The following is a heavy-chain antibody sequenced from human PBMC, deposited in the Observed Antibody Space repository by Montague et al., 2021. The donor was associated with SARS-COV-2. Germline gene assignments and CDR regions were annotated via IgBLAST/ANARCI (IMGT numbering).Heavy chain of an antibody. V-gene: IGHV4-34*01. J-gene: IGHJ6*03. D-gene: IGHD3-10*01. Sequence: SETLSLTCAVHGTSFSGYYWNWIRQPPGKGLEWIGEINHGGSTKYSPSLKSRLTISADTSKNQFSLKLTSVAAADKAVYYCARLRDGVVPSPILGVGPYYSYYYMDVWGRGTTVTVSS. CDR3: ARLRDGVVPSPILGVGPYYSYYYMDV. CDR1: GTSFSGYY. CDR2: INHGGST.